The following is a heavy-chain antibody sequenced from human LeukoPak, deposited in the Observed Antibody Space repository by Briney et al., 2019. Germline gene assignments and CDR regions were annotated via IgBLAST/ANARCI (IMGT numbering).Heavy chain of an antibody. Sequence: ASVKVSCKASGYTFTSYGISWVRQAPGQGLEWMGWISAYNGNTNYAQKLQGRVTMTTDTSTSTVYMELSSLRSEDTAVYYCAREHYYDSSGYYHAEFDYWGQGTLVTVSS. V-gene: IGHV1-18*01. CDR2: ISAYNGNT. D-gene: IGHD3-22*01. J-gene: IGHJ4*02. CDR1: GYTFTSYG. CDR3: AREHYYDSSGYYHAEFDY.